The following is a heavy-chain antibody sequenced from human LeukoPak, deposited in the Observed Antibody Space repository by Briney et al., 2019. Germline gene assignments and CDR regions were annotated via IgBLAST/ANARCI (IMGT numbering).Heavy chain of an antibody. CDR2: ISAYNGNT. D-gene: IGHD3-10*01. V-gene: IGHV1-18*01. J-gene: IGHJ1*01. Sequence: GASVKVSCKASGYTFTSYGISWVRQAPGQGLEWMGWISAYNGNTNYAQKLQGRVAMTTDTSTSTAYMELRSLRAEDTAVYYCAKEGLDGSGTVAEYFRHWGQGTLVTVSS. CDR3: AKEGLDGSGTVAEYFRH. CDR1: GYTFTSYG.